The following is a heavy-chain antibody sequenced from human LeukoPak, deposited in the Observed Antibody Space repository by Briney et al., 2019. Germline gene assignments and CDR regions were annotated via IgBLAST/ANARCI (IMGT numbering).Heavy chain of an antibody. CDR1: GGTFSSYA. CDR3: AREQLTGTTRWFDP. J-gene: IGHJ5*02. V-gene: IGHV1-69*06. D-gene: IGHD1-14*01. Sequence: ASVKVSCKASGGTFSSYAISWVRQAPGQGLEWMGGIIPIFGTANYAQKFQGRVTITADKSTSTAYMELSSLRSEDTAVYYCAREQLTGTTRWFDPWGQGTLVTVSS. CDR2: IIPIFGTA.